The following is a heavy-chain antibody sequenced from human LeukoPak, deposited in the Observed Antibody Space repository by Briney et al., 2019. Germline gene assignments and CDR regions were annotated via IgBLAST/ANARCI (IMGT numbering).Heavy chain of an antibody. CDR2: IYYSGST. Sequence: SETLSLTCTVSGGSISSGDYCWSWIRQSPEKGLEWIGYIYYSGSTYYNPSLKSRVTISLDASKNQFSLKLSSVTAADTAVYYCARDVQGWGSGYAFDVWGQGTMVTVSS. CDR3: ARDVQGWGSGYAFDV. CDR1: GGSISSGDYC. J-gene: IGHJ3*01. V-gene: IGHV4-30-4*08. D-gene: IGHD2-15*01.